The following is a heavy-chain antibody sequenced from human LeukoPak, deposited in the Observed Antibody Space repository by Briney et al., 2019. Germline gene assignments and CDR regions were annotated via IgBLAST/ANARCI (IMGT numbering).Heavy chain of an antibody. Sequence: PAETLSLTCTVSGGSISSGGYYWSWIRQPPGKGLEWIGYIYHSGSTYYNPSLKSRVTISVDRSKNQFSLKLSSVTAADTAVYYCARVRYSSSWGFDYWGQGTLVTVSS. J-gene: IGHJ4*02. CDR3: ARVRYSSSWGFDY. V-gene: IGHV4-30-2*01. CDR1: GGSISSGGYY. D-gene: IGHD6-13*01. CDR2: IYHSGST.